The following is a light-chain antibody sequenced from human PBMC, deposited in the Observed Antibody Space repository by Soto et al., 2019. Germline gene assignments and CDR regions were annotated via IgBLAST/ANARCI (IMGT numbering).Light chain of an antibody. Sequence: SYVLTQPPSVSVAPGKTARITCGGNHIGSKSVHWYQQRPGQAPVLVIYYASDRPSGIPERFSGSNSGNTATLTISRVEAGDEDDYYCQVWDTSSDPSWVFGGGTKLTVL. J-gene: IGLJ3*02. V-gene: IGLV3-21*04. CDR1: HIGSKS. CDR3: QVWDTSSDPSWV. CDR2: YAS.